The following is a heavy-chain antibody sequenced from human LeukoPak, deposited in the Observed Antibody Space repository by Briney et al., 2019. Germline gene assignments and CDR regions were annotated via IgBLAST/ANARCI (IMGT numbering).Heavy chain of an antibody. Sequence: PSETLSLTCTVSGGSISTYYWTWIRQPPGKGLEWIGYIYYSGSTNYNPSLKSRVTMSLDTSKNQFSLKLSSVTAADTAVYYCARDYGGNSGFDYWGQGTLVTVSS. J-gene: IGHJ4*02. V-gene: IGHV4-59*12. CDR3: ARDYGGNSGFDY. CDR2: IYYSGST. D-gene: IGHD4-23*01. CDR1: GGSISTYY.